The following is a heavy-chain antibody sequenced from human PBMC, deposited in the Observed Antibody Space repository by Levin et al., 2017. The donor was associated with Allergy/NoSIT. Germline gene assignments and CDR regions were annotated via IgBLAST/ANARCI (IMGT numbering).Heavy chain of an antibody. J-gene: IGHJ4*02. CDR2: INSDGSST. D-gene: IGHD3-10*01. Sequence: GESLKISCAASGFTFSSYWMHWVRQAPGKGLVWVSRINSDGSSTSYADSVKGRFTISRDNAKNTLYLQMNSLRAEDTAVYYCARSKRGALDYWGQGTLVTVSS. V-gene: IGHV3-74*01. CDR1: GFTFSSYW. CDR3: ARSKRGALDY.